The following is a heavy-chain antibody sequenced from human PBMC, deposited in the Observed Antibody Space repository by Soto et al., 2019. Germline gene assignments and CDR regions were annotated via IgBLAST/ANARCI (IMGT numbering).Heavy chain of an antibody. CDR1: GYTFTSYA. D-gene: IGHD2-15*01. CDR3: ARGYCSGGSCYSAY. CDR2: MNPNSGNT. J-gene: IGHJ4*02. V-gene: IGHV1-8*02. Sequence: ASVKVSCKASGYTFTSYAMHWVRQAPGQGLEWMGWMNPNSGNTSYAQKFQGRVTMTRNTSISTAYMELSSLRSEDTAVYYCARGYCSGGSCYSAYWGQGTLVTVSS.